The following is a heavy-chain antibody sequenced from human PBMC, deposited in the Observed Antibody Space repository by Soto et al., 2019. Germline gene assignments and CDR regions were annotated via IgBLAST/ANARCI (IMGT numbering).Heavy chain of an antibody. J-gene: IGHJ6*02. CDR2: IIPIFGTA. CDR3: ARASIAEAGVVVQNYYYYGVDV. Sequence: SVKVSCKASGGTFSSYAISWVRQAPGQGLEWMGGIIPIFGTANYAQKFQGRVTITADESTSTAYMELSSLRYEDTAVYYCARASIAEAGVVVQNYYYYGVDVWGQXTTVTVSS. CDR1: GGTFSSYA. D-gene: IGHD6-13*01. V-gene: IGHV1-69*13.